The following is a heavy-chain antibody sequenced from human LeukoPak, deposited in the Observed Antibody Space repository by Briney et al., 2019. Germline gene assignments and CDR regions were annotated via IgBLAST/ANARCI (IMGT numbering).Heavy chain of an antibody. D-gene: IGHD3-22*01. V-gene: IGHV3-74*01. CDR2: IHKDGINA. J-gene: IGHJ4*02. Sequence: GESLRLSCAASGFTFSNYWMHWVRQAPGKVLVWVSRIHKDGINAIYGDSVKGRFTISRDNSKNTLYLQMNSLRAEDMAVYYCAKDLDYYDSSGYYRLFDYWGQGTLVTVSS. CDR1: GFTFSNYW. CDR3: AKDLDYYDSSGYYRLFDY.